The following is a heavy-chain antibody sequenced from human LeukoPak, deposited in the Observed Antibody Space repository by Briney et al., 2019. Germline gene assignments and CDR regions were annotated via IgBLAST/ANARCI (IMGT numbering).Heavy chain of an antibody. D-gene: IGHD2-15*01. CDR1: GFTSSNYA. CDR2: IYGSDDKT. Sequence: PGGSLRLSCVASGFTSSNYAMSWVRQAPGKGLELVSGIYGSDDKTVYGDAVKGRFTISRDNSKNTLYLQMNSLRADDMAVYYCAKTQGYYDAWGQGALVTVSS. V-gene: IGHV3-23*01. CDR3: AKTQGYYDA. J-gene: IGHJ5*02.